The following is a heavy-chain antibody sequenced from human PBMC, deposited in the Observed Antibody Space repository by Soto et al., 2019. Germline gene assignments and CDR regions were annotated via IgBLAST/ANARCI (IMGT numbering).Heavy chain of an antibody. CDR1: GGSFSDYY. CDR3: ASYGRGTYYYGYYFHH. Sequence: SETLSLTCAVYGGSFSDYYWTWIRQPPGKGLEWIGEIHHSGSTNYNPSLKSRVTISLDTSKNQFSLKLSSVTAADAAVYYCASYGRGTYYYGYYFHHWGQGTPGTVSS. D-gene: IGHD3-10*01. J-gene: IGHJ4*02. CDR2: IHHSGST. V-gene: IGHV4-34*01.